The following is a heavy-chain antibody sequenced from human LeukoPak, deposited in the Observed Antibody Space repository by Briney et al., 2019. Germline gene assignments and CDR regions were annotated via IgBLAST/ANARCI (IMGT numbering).Heavy chain of an antibody. CDR3: ARVAPRIFYFDY. D-gene: IGHD3-3*02. CDR2: ISSHARTT. J-gene: IGHJ4*02. CDR1: GFIFSSYE. V-gene: IGHV3-48*03. Sequence: GGTLRLSCAASGFIFSSYEMNWVRQAPGKGLEWVSYISSHARTTYNADSVKGRFTISRDNAKNSLYLQMDSLRAEDTAVYYCARVAPRIFYFDYWGQGTLVTVSS.